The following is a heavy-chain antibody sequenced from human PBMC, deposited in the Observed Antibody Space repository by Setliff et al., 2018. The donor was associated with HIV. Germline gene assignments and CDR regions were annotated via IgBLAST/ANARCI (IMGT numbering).Heavy chain of an antibody. D-gene: IGHD5-12*01. CDR1: GXXXSXLNY. CDR2: IYHXGSS. J-gene: IGHJ4*02. Sequence: ETLSLTCDVSGXXXSXLNYWGWIRQSPGKGMEXXXKIYHXGSSYYNPSLKSRVTISVDTSKNQFSLKXSSVTAADTAVYYCARMYSGYDWSPAGARTRYXXYWGQGTXXXVSS. V-gene: IGHV4-38-2*01. CDR3: ARMYSGYDWSPAGARTRYXXY.